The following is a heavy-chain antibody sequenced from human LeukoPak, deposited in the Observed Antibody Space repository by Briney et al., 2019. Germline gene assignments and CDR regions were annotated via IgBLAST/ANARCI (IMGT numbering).Heavy chain of an antibody. V-gene: IGHV1-8*01. CDR2: MNPDSGKT. J-gene: IGHJ4*02. Sequence: ASVKVSCKASGYSFTNYDINWVRQATGQGLEWMAWMNPDSGKTGYAQKFQDRLTLTRNTSISTAYMELSSLRSEDTAVYYCARGRTPKVAGLEGDWGQGTLVTVSS. CDR1: GYSFTNYD. CDR3: ARGRTPKVAGLEGD. D-gene: IGHD6-19*01.